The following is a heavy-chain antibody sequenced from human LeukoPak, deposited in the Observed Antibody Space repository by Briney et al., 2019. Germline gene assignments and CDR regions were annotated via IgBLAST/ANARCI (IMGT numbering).Heavy chain of an antibody. J-gene: IGHJ3*02. CDR3: ARSGRDGYNWDAFDI. Sequence: GVSLRLSCAASGFTFSSYSMNWVRQAPGKGLEWDSSISSSISYIYYADSVKGRFTMARDNAKNSLHLQMNSLRAEDTAVYYCARSGRDGYNWDAFDIWGQGTMVTISS. CDR2: ISSSISYI. D-gene: IGHD5-24*01. V-gene: IGHV3-21*01. CDR1: GFTFSSYS.